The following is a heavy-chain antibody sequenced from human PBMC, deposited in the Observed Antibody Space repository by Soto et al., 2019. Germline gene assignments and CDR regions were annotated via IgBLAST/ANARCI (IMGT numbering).Heavy chain of an antibody. CDR2: INPYTGGT. Sequence: QVQLVQSGSEVKEPGASVKVSCKASGYTFTGYYVLWVRQAPGQGPECMGWINPYTGGTNYAQKFQGRVTMTRDTSISTAYMGLSKLISDDTAVYYCATQFHHCGGDCYRGPYFGMDVWGQGTTVTVSS. CDR3: ATQFHHCGGDCYRGPYFGMDV. CDR1: GYTFTGYY. D-gene: IGHD2-21*02. J-gene: IGHJ6*02. V-gene: IGHV1-2*02.